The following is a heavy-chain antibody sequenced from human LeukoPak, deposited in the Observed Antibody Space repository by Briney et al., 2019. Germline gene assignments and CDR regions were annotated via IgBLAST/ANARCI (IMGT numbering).Heavy chain of an antibody. CDR3: ARDLITVTKGFDI. D-gene: IGHD4-17*01. J-gene: IGHJ3*02. V-gene: IGHV4-59*11. CDR2: ISYIGST. Sequence: SETLSLTCAVSADSFSSHYWSWIRQPPGKGLEWIGYISYIGSTNYNPSLKSRVTISIDTSKNRFSLKLSSVTAADTAVYYCARDLITVTKGFDIWGQGTMVSVSS. CDR1: ADSFSSHY.